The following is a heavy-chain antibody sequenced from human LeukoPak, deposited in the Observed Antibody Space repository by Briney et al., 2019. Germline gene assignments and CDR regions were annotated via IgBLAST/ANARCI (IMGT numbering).Heavy chain of an antibody. CDR2: TNEAGSGQ. J-gene: IGHJ4*02. CDR1: GFTFSSHW. Sequence: GGSLRLSCTASGFTFSSHWMTWVRQAPGKGLEWVANTNEAGSGQNYVGSVKGRFTVSRDNAKNSLYLQMNSLRVEDTAIYYCSNKRDYWGQGTLVTVSS. V-gene: IGHV3-7*01. CDR3: SNKRDY.